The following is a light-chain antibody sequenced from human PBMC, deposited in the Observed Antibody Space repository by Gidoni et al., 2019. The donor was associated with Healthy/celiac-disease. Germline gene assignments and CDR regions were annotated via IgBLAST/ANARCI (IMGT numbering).Light chain of an antibody. Sequence: QSVLTQPPSVSAAPGQKVTISCSGSSSNIGNNYVSWYQQLPGTAPKLLIYDNNNRPSGIPDRFSGSKSGTSATLGITGLQTGDEADYYCGTWDSSLSAGFGTGTKVTVL. CDR2: DNN. V-gene: IGLV1-51*01. J-gene: IGLJ1*01. CDR3: GTWDSSLSAG. CDR1: SSNIGNNY.